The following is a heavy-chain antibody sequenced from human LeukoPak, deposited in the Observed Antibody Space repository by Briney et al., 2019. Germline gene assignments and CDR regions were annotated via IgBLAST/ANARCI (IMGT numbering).Heavy chain of an antibody. CDR1: VDSVSSNSAA. Sequence: SQTLSLTCAISVDSVSSNSAAWNWIRHSPSRGLEWLGRTYYRSKWYNDYAVSVKSRITINPDTSKNQFSLQLNSVTPEDTAVYYCARGDDFWSGYNDAFDIWGQGTMVTVSS. V-gene: IGHV6-1*01. CDR2: TYYRSKWYN. CDR3: ARGDDFWSGYNDAFDI. D-gene: IGHD3-3*01. J-gene: IGHJ3*02.